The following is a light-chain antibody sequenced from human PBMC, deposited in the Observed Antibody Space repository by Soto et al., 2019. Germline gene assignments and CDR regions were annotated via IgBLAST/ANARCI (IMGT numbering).Light chain of an antibody. Sequence: SYELTQPPSVSVAPGKTARITCGGNNIGSKSVHWYQQKPGQAPVLVIYYDSDRPSGIPERFSGSNSGNTATLIISRVEAGDEADYYCQVWDSSSDHPYVFGTGTKLTVL. CDR3: QVWDSSSDHPYV. CDR1: NIGSKS. CDR2: YDS. V-gene: IGLV3-21*04. J-gene: IGLJ1*01.